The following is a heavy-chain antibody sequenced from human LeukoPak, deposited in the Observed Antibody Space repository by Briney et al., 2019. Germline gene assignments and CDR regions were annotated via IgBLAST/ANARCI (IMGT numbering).Heavy chain of an antibody. CDR2: INPNSGGT. V-gene: IGHV1-2*02. CDR3: ARDEYCSSTSCYMPPGVAYYYYYMDV. Sequence: ASVKVSCKASGYTFTGYYMHWVRQAPGQGLEWMGWINPNSGGTNYAQKFQGRVTMTRDTSISTAYVELSRLRSDDTAVYYCARDEYCSSTSCYMPPGVAYYYYYMDVWGKGTTVTVSS. CDR1: GYTFTGYY. J-gene: IGHJ6*03. D-gene: IGHD2-2*02.